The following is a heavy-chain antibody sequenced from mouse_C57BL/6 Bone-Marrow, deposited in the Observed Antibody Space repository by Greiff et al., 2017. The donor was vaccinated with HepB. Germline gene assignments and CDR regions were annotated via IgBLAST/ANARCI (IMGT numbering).Heavy chain of an antibody. Sequence: DVQLQESGPVLVKPGASVKMSCKASGYTFTDYYMNWVKQSHGKSLEWIGVINPYNGGTSYNQKFKGKATLTVDKSSSTAYMELNSLTSEDSAVYYCATVIYFDYWGQGTTLTVSS. CDR1: GYTFTDYY. CDR2: INPYNGGT. V-gene: IGHV1-19*01. CDR3: ATVIYFDY. J-gene: IGHJ2*01.